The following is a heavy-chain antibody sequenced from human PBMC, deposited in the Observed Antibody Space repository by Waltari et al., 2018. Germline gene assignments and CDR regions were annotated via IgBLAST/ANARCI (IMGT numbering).Heavy chain of an antibody. V-gene: IGHV5-51*01. CDR2: IYPGDSDT. D-gene: IGHD1-26*01. J-gene: IGHJ3*02. CDR1: GYKFTTYC. Sequence: EVQLVQSGAEVKKPGESLKISCKVSGYKFTTYCIGWVRQVPGKGLEWMGTIYPGDSDTRYSPSFQGLVTISVDKSTNTAYLQWSSLKASDTAMYYCARPHSGSYVGAFDMWGQGTKVTVSS. CDR3: ARPHSGSYVGAFDM.